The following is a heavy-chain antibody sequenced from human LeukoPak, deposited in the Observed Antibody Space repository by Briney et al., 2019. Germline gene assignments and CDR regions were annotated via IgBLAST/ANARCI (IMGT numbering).Heavy chain of an antibody. D-gene: IGHD3-10*01. J-gene: IGHJ5*02. CDR1: GGTFSSYA. Sequence: SVKVSCKASGGTFSSYAISWVRQAPGQGLEWMGGIIPIFGTANYAQKFQGRVTITADKSTSTAYMELSSLRSEDTAVYYCARGSRRNNWFDPWGQGTLVTVSS. CDR3: ARGSRRNNWFDP. V-gene: IGHV1-69*06. CDR2: IIPIFGTA.